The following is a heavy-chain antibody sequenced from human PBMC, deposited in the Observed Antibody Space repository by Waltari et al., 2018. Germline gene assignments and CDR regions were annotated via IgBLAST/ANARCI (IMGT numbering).Heavy chain of an antibody. D-gene: IGHD1-26*01. CDR2: MLYRGTT. Sequence: QLQLQESGPRLVKPAETLSLTCTVSGDSVSSGPYFWAWVRQPPGKGLAWLGSMLYRGTTYHNSSLKSRVTISVDTSKNQVSLQLKSVTAADTAVYFCARDRSGTINSFDPWGRGTLVTVSS. J-gene: IGHJ5*02. V-gene: IGHV4-39*07. CDR3: ARDRSGTINSFDP. CDR1: GDSVSSGPYF.